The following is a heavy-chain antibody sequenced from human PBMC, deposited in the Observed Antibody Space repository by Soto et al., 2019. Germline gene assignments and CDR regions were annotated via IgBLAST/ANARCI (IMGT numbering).Heavy chain of an antibody. V-gene: IGHV4-30-2*01. Sequence: QLQLQESGSGLVKPSQTLSLTCAVSGGSISSGDYCWSWIRQAPGKGLAWIGYMYNSGSTYYNPSLKSRVTISVDRSKNQFSLKLSSVTAADTAVYYCARVVVAAKGGWFDPWGQGTLVTVSS. CDR2: MYNSGST. CDR3: ARVVVAAKGGWFDP. D-gene: IGHD2-15*01. CDR1: GGSISSGDYC. J-gene: IGHJ5*02.